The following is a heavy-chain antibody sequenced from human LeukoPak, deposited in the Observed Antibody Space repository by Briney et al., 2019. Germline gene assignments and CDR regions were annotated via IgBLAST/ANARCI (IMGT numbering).Heavy chain of an antibody. D-gene: IGHD3-10*01. V-gene: IGHV3-15*01. CDR1: GFTFSNAW. Sequence: PGGSLRLSCAASGFTFSNAWMSWVRQAPGKGLEWVGRIKSKTDGGTTDYAAPVKGRVTISRDDSKNTLYLQMNSLKTEDTAVYYCTTDWLWFGELLAPFWYWGQGTLVTVSS. CDR3: TTDWLWFGELLAPFWY. J-gene: IGHJ4*02. CDR2: IKSKTDGGTT.